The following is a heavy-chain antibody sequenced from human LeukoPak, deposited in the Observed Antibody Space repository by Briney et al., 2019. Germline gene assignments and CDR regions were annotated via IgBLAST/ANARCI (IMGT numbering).Heavy chain of an antibody. CDR1: GGSSSISSYY. CDR2: IYYSGST. CDR3: ARLRYSSSSPFAY. V-gene: IGHV4-39*01. D-gene: IGHD6-6*01. Sequence: PSGTLSLTCTVSGGSSSISSYYGRWIRQPPGKGLEWIGSIYYSGSTYYHPSLKIRVTISVDTSMNLFSLKLCSVSAPPTAVYHCARLRYSSSSPFAYGGQGTLATVSS. J-gene: IGHJ4*02.